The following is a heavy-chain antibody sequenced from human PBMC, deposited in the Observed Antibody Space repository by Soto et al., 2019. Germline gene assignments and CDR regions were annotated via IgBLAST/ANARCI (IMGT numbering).Heavy chain of an antibody. Sequence: QVQLVQSGAEVKKPGASVNVSCKASGYIFTAYSMHWVRQAPGQGLEWMGVVNPSGGSTNYAQKFRGRITMTRDTATSTVYMDLSSLTSEDTAVYYCAREENCSDGVCYSEYFQRWGQGTLVTVSS. D-gene: IGHD2-15*01. V-gene: IGHV1-46*01. CDR1: GYIFTAYS. J-gene: IGHJ1*01. CDR2: VNPSGGST. CDR3: AREENCSDGVCYSEYFQR.